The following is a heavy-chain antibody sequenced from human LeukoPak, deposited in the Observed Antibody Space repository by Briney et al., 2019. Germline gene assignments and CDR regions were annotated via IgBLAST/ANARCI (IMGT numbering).Heavy chain of an antibody. V-gene: IGHV4-4*02. D-gene: IGHD3-22*01. CDR1: GGSISSNNW. CDR2: IFHSGST. Sequence: NPSGTLSLTCAVSGGSISSNNWWSWARQPPGKGLEWIGEIFHSGSTNYNPSLKSRVTISIDKSKNQFSLKLTSVTAADTAVYYCARAPPVVVDPHYYYYGMDVWGQGTTVTVSS. CDR3: ARAPPVVVDPHYYYYGMDV. J-gene: IGHJ6*02.